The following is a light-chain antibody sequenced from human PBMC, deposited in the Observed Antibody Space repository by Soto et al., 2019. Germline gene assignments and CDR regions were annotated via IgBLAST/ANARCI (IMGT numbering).Light chain of an antibody. CDR2: EVS. Sequence: QSVLTQPASVSGSPGQSITISCTGTSSDVGGYNYVSWYQQHPGKAPKLIIYEVSNRPSGVSNRFSGSKSGNTASLTISGLQAEDEDDYYCNSYTRKSTGVFGTRTKVTVL. V-gene: IGLV2-14*01. CDR3: NSYTRKSTGV. J-gene: IGLJ1*01. CDR1: SSDVGGYNY.